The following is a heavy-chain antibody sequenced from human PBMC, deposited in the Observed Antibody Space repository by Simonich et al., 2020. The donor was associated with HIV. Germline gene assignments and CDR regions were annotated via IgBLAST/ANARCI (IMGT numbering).Heavy chain of an antibody. CDR2: ISYDGSNK. V-gene: IGHV3-30*07. Sequence: QVQLVESGGGVVQPGRSLRLSCAASGFTFSSYAMHGVRQAPGKGLEWVADISYDGSNKYYADSVKGRFTISRDNSKNTLYLQMNSLRAEDTAVYYCASGGSISSVWADDYWGQGTLVTVSS. D-gene: IGHD3-16*01. CDR3: ASGGSISSVWADDY. J-gene: IGHJ4*02. CDR1: GFTFSSYA.